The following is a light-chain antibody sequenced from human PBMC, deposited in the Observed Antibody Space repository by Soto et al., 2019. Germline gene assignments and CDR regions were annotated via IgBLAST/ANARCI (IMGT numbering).Light chain of an antibody. Sequence: QSVLTQPPSASGPTGQRVTISCSGSSSTIGSNPVDWYQQLPGTAPKLLIYSHDQRPLGVPDRFSASRSGTSASLAISGLQPGDEGIYYCAVWGNKLDGPGVFGGGTQLTVL. J-gene: IGLJ3*02. CDR1: SSTIGSNP. CDR2: SHD. V-gene: IGLV1-44*01. CDR3: AVWGNKLDGPGV.